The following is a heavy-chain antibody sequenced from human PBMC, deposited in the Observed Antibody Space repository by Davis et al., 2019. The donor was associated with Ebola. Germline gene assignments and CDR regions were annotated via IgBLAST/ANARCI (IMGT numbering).Heavy chain of an antibody. J-gene: IGHJ1*01. CDR2: ISSSGEDT. V-gene: IGHV3-23*01. Sequence: GESLKISCAASKFTFSSYTMTWVRQAPGRGLEWVSGISSSGEDTHYADSVKGRFTISRDNSKNTLYLQMNSLRAEDTAVYYCAEDWGWSFQNWGQGTLVTVSS. CDR3: AEDWGWSFQN. CDR1: KFTFSSYT. D-gene: IGHD7-27*01.